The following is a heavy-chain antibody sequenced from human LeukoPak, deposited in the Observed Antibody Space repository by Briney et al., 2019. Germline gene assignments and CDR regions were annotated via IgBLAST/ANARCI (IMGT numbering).Heavy chain of an antibody. CDR2: IRYDGSNK. CDR3: AKFVVPAATHHPALDAFDI. Sequence: QAGGSLRLSCAASGFTFSSYGMHWVRQAPGKGLEWVAFIRYDGSNKYYADSVKGRFTISRDNSKNTLYLQMNSLRAEDTAVYYCAKFVVPAATHHPALDAFDIWGQGTMVAVSS. V-gene: IGHV3-30*02. J-gene: IGHJ3*02. D-gene: IGHD2-2*01. CDR1: GFTFSSYG.